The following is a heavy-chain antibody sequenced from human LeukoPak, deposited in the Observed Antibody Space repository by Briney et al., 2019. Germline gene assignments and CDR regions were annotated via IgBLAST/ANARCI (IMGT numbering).Heavy chain of an antibody. CDR2: IWFDGSNK. Sequence: PGGSLRLSCAASGFSFTFYGMHWVRQAPGKGLEWVAFIWFDGSNKYYAESVKGRFTVSRDNSKNTLYLQMNSLRAEDTSVYYCAKGSAYHFDYWGQGAQVTVSS. CDR1: GFSFTFYG. CDR3: AKGSAYHFDY. D-gene: IGHD3-3*01. J-gene: IGHJ4*02. V-gene: IGHV3-30*02.